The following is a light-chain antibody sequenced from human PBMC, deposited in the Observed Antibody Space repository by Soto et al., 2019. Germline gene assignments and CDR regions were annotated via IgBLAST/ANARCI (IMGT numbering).Light chain of an antibody. J-gene: IGLJ2*01. CDR1: SSNIGAGYD. Sequence: QSVLTQPPSVSGATGQRVTISCTGSSSNIGAGYDVHWYQQLPGTAPKLLIYDNNNRPSGVPDRFSGSKSGTSASLAITGLQAEDAADYYCQSYDSSLSVVFGGGTKLTVL. CDR3: QSYDSSLSVV. CDR2: DNN. V-gene: IGLV1-40*01.